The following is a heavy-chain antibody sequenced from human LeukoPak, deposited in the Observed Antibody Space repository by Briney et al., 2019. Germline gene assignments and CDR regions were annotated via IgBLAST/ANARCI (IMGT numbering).Heavy chain of an antibody. CDR3: ARARDYYGSGSLGFDP. CDR2: INPSGGSI. D-gene: IGHD3-10*01. Sequence: ASVKVSCKASGYTFTSYYMHWVRQPPGQGLEWMGKINPSGGSISYAQKFQGRVTMTRDTSTSTVYMELSSLRSEDTAVYYCARARDYYGSGSLGFDPWGQGTLVTVSS. V-gene: IGHV1-46*01. J-gene: IGHJ5*02. CDR1: GYTFTSYY.